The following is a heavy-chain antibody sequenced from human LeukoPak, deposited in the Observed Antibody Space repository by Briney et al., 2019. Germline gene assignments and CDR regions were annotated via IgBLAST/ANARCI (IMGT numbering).Heavy chain of an antibody. Sequence: PGRSLRLSCAASGFTFSSYGMHWVRQAPGKGLEWVAVISYDGSNKYYADSVKGRFTISRDNAKNSLYLQMNSLRAEDTAVYYCARGGDSQLLWGNWFDPWGQGTLVTVSS. CDR2: ISYDGSNK. V-gene: IGHV3-30*03. CDR3: ARGGDSQLLWGNWFDP. D-gene: IGHD2-2*01. CDR1: GFTFSSYG. J-gene: IGHJ5*02.